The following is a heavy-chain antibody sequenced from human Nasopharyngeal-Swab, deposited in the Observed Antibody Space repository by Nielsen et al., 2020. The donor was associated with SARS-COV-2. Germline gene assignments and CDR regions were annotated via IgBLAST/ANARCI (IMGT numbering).Heavy chain of an antibody. D-gene: IGHD3-16*01. CDR2: LKTDGSDT. CDR3: ARETSASGAYYFDF. J-gene: IGHJ4*02. Sequence: GEALKISWAASGFSFSTYWMHWVRHTPGKGLVWVSRLKTDGSDTMYADSVKGRFTISRGNAKNTMYLQMNSLREEDTALYYCARETSASGAYYFDFWGRGTRVTVSS. CDR1: GFSFSTYW. V-gene: IGHV3-74*03.